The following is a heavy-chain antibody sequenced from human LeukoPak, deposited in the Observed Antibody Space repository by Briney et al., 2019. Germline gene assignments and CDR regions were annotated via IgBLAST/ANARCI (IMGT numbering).Heavy chain of an antibody. CDR3: ARDDSSGYHDY. Sequence: GGSLRLSCAASGFTFSSYAMSWVRQAPGKGLEWVSVIYSGGSTYYADSVKGRFTISRDNSKNTLYLQMNSLRAEDTAVYYCARDDSSGYHDYWGQGTLVTVSS. J-gene: IGHJ4*02. CDR2: IYSGGST. D-gene: IGHD3-22*01. V-gene: IGHV3-66*01. CDR1: GFTFSSYA.